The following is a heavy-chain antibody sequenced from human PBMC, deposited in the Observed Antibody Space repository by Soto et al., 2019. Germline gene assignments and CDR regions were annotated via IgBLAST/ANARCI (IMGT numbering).Heavy chain of an antibody. V-gene: IGHV1-69*13. CDR2: VIPIFGTA. Sequence: SVKVSCKASGGTFSSYAISWVRQAPGQGLEWMGGVIPIFGTANYAQKFQGRVTITADESTSTAYMELSSLRSEDTAVYYCARARGARWNWFDPWGQGTLVTVSS. D-gene: IGHD2-15*01. J-gene: IGHJ5*02. CDR3: ARARGARWNWFDP. CDR1: GGTFSSYA.